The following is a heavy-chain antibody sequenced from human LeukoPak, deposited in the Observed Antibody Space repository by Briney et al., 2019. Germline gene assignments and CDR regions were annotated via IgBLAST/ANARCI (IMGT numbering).Heavy chain of an antibody. J-gene: IGHJ2*01. Sequence: PSETLSLTCTVSGGSINSSSYYWGWVRQPPGKGLEWIGSMYYRGSTYYNPSLKSRVTISVDTSKNQFSLKLSSVTAADTAVYYCARDGSSWFEYWYFDLWGRGTLVTVSS. V-gene: IGHV4-39*07. D-gene: IGHD6-13*01. CDR3: ARDGSSWFEYWYFDL. CDR2: MYYRGST. CDR1: GGSINSSSYY.